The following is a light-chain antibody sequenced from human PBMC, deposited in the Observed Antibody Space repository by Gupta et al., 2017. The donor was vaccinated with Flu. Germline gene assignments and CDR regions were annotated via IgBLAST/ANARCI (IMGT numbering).Light chain of an antibody. CDR1: YNDIGRYNY. V-gene: IGLV2-14*03. CDR3: ASYTTSNTLV. J-gene: IGLJ2*01. CDR2: EVS. Sequence: QSVLTQPASVSGSPGQSITISCSGNYNDIGRYNYVSWYQQSPGTTPKLLIYEVSIRPSGVSGRFSGSKSGATASLTISGLQTGDEADYYCASYTTSNTLVFGGGTKVTVL.